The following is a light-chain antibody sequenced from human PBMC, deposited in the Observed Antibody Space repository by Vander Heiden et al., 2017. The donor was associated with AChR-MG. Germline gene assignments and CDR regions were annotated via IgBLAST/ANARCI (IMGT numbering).Light chain of an antibody. CDR2: YDD. Sequence: QPVLTRPPPVPEAPRQRVTISCSGSSSNVGNNAVNWYQQLPGKAPKLLIYYDDLLPSGVSDRFSGSKSGTSASLAISGLQSEDEADYYCAAWDDSLNGVVFGGGTKLTVL. CDR1: SSNVGNNA. J-gene: IGLJ2*01. V-gene: IGLV1-36*01. CDR3: AAWDDSLNGVV.